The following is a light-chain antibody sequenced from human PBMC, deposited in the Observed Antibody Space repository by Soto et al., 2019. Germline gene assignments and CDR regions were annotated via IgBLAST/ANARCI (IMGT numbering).Light chain of an antibody. CDR3: QSYDSTLSDPHV. CDR2: GNS. CDR1: SPNIGANYD. J-gene: IGLJ1*01. V-gene: IGLV1-40*01. Sequence: LAQPRSVGGAPGHGVAISCTGSSPNIGANYDVHWYQQRPGTAPKLLIFGNSNRPSGVPDRFSGSKSGTSASLAITGLQAEDEGHYYCQSYDSTLSDPHVFGTGTKVTV.